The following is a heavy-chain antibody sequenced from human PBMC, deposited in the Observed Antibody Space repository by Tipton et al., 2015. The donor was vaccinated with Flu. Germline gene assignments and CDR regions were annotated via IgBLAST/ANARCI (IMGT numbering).Heavy chain of an antibody. Sequence: GSLRLSCAISGFTFSTYWMSWVRQAPGKGLEWVANIKDDGAEEYYLDSVKGRFTISRDNTRNSLYLQMNSLRDEDTAVYYCARDPYYDAFDFWGQGTEVTVSS. J-gene: IGHJ3*01. CDR2: IKDDGAEE. V-gene: IGHV3-7*01. D-gene: IGHD3-10*01. CDR3: ARDPYYDAFDF. CDR1: GFTFSTYW.